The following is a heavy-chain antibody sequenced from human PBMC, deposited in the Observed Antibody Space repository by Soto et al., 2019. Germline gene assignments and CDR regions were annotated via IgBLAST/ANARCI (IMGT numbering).Heavy chain of an antibody. CDR2: INQDGSVE. Sequence: EVQLEESGGDLVQPGGSLRLSCAASGFIFRTYLMSWVRQAPGKGLDWVANINQDGSVEYYADSVRGRFTISRDNSKKSLFLDMKSLRAEDTAVYYCATYHGDDWESERDRYWGQGTLVSVSS. J-gene: IGHJ4*02. CDR1: GFIFRTYL. D-gene: IGHD2-21*02. CDR3: ATYHGDDWESERDRY. V-gene: IGHV3-7*01.